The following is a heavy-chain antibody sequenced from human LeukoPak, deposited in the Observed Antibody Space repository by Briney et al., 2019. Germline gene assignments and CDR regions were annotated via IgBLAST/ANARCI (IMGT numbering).Heavy chain of an antibody. Sequence: ASVKVSCKASGYTFTGYYMHWVRQAPGQGLEWMGWINPNSGGTNYAQKFQGRVTMTRDTSISTAYMELSRLRSDDTAVYYCARSPSYYDILTGYYRGDFDYWGQGTLVTVSS. V-gene: IGHV1-2*02. CDR1: GYTFTGYY. CDR3: ARSPSYYDILTGYYRGDFDY. D-gene: IGHD3-9*01. CDR2: INPNSGGT. J-gene: IGHJ4*02.